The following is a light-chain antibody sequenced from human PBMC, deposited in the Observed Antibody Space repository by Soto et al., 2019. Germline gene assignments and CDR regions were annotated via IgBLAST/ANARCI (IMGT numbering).Light chain of an antibody. V-gene: IGLV1-44*01. CDR3: AAWDDSLNGLYV. Sequence: QSVLTQPPSASGTPGQRVTISCSGSSSDIGSNTVNWYQQLPGTAPKLLIYSNNQPPSGVPDRFSGSKSGTSASPAISGLQSEDEADYYCAAWDDSLNGLYVFGAGTKLTVL. CDR2: SNN. CDR1: SSDIGSNT. J-gene: IGLJ1*01.